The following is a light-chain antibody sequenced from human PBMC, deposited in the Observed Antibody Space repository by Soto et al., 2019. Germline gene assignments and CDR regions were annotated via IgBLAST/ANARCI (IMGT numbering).Light chain of an antibody. CDR3: AAWDDSLSGYV. V-gene: IGLV1-44*01. J-gene: IGLJ1*01. CDR2: NNN. Sequence: QSVLTQPPSASETPGQRVSISCSGRGCNIGSNTVHWYQQLPGTAPKPLMYNNNQRPSGVPDRFSGSKSGTSASLAISGLQSEDEADYYCAAWDDSLSGYVFGTGTKVTVL. CDR1: GCNIGSNT.